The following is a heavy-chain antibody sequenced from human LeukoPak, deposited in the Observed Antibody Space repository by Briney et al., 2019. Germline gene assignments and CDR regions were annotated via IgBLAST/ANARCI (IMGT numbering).Heavy chain of an antibody. CDR1: GGSISSGSYY. V-gene: IGHV4-39*07. CDR3: ARDRFYGGAVAPIDY. D-gene: IGHD4/OR15-4a*01. J-gene: IGHJ4*02. CDR2: IYYSGST. Sequence: PSQTLSLTCTVSGGSISSGSYYWGWTRQPPGKGLEWIGSIYYSGSTYYNPSLKSRVTISVDTSKNQFSLRLSSVTAADTAVYYCARDRFYGGAVAPIDYWGQGTLVTVSS.